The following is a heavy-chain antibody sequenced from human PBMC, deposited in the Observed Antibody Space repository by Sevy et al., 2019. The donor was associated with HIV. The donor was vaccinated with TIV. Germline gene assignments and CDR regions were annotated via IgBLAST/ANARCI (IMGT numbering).Heavy chain of an antibody. J-gene: IGHJ6*02. V-gene: IGHV3-53*01. D-gene: IGHD4-17*01. Sequence: GGSLRLSCVASGFTVSSNYMSWVRQAPGKGLEWVSVIYSGGSTYYADSVKGRFTISRDNSKNTLYLQMNSLRAGDTAVYYCAGDTPGKDYGDPLLDYYGMDVWGQGTTVTVSS. CDR1: GFTVSSNY. CDR3: AGDTPGKDYGDPLLDYYGMDV. CDR2: IYSGGST.